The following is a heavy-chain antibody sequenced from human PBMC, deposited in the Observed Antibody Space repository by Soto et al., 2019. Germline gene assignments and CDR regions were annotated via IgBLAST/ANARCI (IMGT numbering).Heavy chain of an antibody. V-gene: IGHV3-23*01. CDR3: ATQDFRGPTGTT. CDR1: GLTFSNYA. Sequence: PGGSLRLSCAASGLTFSNYAMGWVRQAPGKGLEWVSVISGDGKTAYYANFVEGRFTFSRDNTKNTLYLQMNGLRDEDTAVHYCATQDFRGPTGTTWGQGTLVTVSS. D-gene: IGHD1-1*01. J-gene: IGHJ4*02. CDR2: ISGDGKTA.